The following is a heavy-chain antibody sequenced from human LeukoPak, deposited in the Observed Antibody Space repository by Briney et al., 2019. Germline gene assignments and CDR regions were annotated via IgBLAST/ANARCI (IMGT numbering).Heavy chain of an antibody. J-gene: IGHJ4*02. V-gene: IGHV4-4*07. CDR2: IYTSGST. CDR3: ARGKRGYSSSWYDY. CDR1: GGSISSYY. Sequence: PSETLSLTCTVSGGSISSYYWSWIRQPAGKGLEWIGRIYTSGSTNYNPSLNSRVTISVDTSKNQFSLKLSSVTAADTAVYYCARGKRGYSSSWYDYWGQGTLVTVSS. D-gene: IGHD6-13*01.